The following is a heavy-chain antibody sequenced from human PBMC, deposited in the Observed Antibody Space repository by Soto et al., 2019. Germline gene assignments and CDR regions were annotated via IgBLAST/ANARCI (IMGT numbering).Heavy chain of an antibody. D-gene: IGHD6-19*01. CDR2: IGGNGADT. V-gene: IGHV3-23*01. Sequence: GGSLRLSCAASGFIFRNYAMSWVRQAPGKGLEWVSAIGGNGADTYYADSVKGRFTISRDNSKNTLYLQMNSLRAEDTAVYFCAIPSGLTVTGPDYWGQGTLVTVSS. CDR3: AIPSGLTVTGPDY. J-gene: IGHJ4*02. CDR1: GFIFRNYA.